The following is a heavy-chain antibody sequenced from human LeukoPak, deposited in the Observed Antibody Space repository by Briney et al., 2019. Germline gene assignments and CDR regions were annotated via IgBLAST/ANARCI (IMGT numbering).Heavy chain of an antibody. V-gene: IGHV3-66*01. D-gene: IGHD6-13*01. Sequence: GGSLRLSCAASGFTVNDNYMTWVRQAPGKGLEWVSVIYNSGSTKYADSVKGRFTISGDTSKNTLYLQMNSLRAEDTAVYYCARKGSDSWSFDCWGQGTLVTVSS. CDR1: GFTVNDNY. CDR3: ARKGSDSWSFDC. CDR2: IYNSGST. J-gene: IGHJ4*02.